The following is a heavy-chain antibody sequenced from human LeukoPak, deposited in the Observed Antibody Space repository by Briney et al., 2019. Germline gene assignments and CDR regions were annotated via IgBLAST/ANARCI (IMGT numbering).Heavy chain of an antibody. D-gene: IGHD4-11*01. CDR3: AREHSTYPYYYGMDV. V-gene: IGHV4-31*03. CDR1: GGSISSGGYY. J-gene: IGHJ6*02. Sequence: PSETLSLTCTVSGGSISSGGYYWSWICQHPGRGLEWIGYIYYSGSTYYNPSLKSRVTISVDTSKNQFSLKLSSVTAADTAVYYCAREHSTYPYYYGMDVWGQGTTVTVSS. CDR2: IYYSGST.